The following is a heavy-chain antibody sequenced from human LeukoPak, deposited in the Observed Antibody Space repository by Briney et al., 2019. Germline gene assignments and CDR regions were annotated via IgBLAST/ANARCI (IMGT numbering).Heavy chain of an antibody. CDR1: GGSYSGYY. CDR2: INHSGST. J-gene: IGHJ6*02. CDR3: ARSQRTYYYYGMDV. Sequence: SETLSLPCAVYGGSYSGYYWSWIRPPPGKGLEWIGEINHSGSTNYNPSLKSRVTISVDTSKNQFSLKLSSVTAADTAVYYCARSQRTYYYYGMDVWGQGTTVTVSS. V-gene: IGHV4-34*01.